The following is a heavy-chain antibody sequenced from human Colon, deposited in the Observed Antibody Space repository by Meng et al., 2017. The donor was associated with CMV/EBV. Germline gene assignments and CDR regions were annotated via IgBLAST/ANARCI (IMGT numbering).Heavy chain of an antibody. V-gene: IGHV3-7*02. D-gene: IGHD2-15*01. J-gene: IGHJ4*02. CDR1: GFTYTLFW. CDR2: IKEDGSGQ. Sequence: GGSLRLSCAASGFTYTLFWMTWVRQAPGKGLEWVANIKEDGSGQWYVDSVKGRFTISRDNAKKSLYLQMDSLRAEDSGVYYCATTIVVLPAATTDYWGQGTLVTVSS. CDR3: ATTIVVLPAATTDY.